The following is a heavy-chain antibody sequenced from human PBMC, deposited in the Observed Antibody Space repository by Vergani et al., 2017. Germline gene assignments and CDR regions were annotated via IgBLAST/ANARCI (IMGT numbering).Heavy chain of an antibody. D-gene: IGHD3-3*01. J-gene: IGHJ4*02. CDR3: ARGRYYDFWSGYSREENFDY. Sequence: QVQLQESGPGLVKPSQTLSLTCTVSGGSISSGDYYWSWIRQPPGKGLEWIGYIYYSGSTYYNPSLKSRVTISVDTSKNQFSLKLSSVTAADTAVYYCARGRYYDFWSGYSREENFDYWGQGTLVTVSS. CDR1: GGSISSGDYY. V-gene: IGHV4-30-4*01. CDR2: IYYSGST.